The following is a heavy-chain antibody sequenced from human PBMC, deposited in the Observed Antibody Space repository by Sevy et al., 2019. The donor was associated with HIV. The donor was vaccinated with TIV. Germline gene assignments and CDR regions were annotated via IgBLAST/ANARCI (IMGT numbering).Heavy chain of an antibody. Sequence: ASVKVSCKTSGGTFSSYGISWVRQAPGQGLEWMGGIIPIYSSTEYAQKFQGRVTITADESTSTVYMELSSLRSEDTAVYHCARGITSMFGGGYYFDSWGQGTLVTVSS. D-gene: IGHD5-18*01. CDR3: ARGITSMFGGGYYFDS. J-gene: IGHJ4*02. CDR1: GGTFSSYG. CDR2: IIPIYSST. V-gene: IGHV1-69*13.